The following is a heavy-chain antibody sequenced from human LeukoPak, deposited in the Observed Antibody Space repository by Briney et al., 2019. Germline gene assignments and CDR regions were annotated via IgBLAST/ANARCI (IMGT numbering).Heavy chain of an antibody. J-gene: IGHJ5*01. CDR2: ISAYNGNT. D-gene: IGHD1-26*01. CDR3: ARDLSSLVGATSYWFGS. Sequence: ASVKVSCKASGYTFTSYGISWVRQAPGQGLEWMGWISAYNGNTNYAQKFQGRVTVTRDTSTGTVYMELSNLRSEDTAVYYCARDLSSLVGATSYWFGSWGQGTQVTVSS. CDR1: GYTFTSYG. V-gene: IGHV1-18*01.